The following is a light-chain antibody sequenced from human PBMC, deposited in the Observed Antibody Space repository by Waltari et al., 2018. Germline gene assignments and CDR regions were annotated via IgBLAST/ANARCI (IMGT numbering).Light chain of an antibody. V-gene: IGKV1-39*01. CDR3: QQTYDSPWT. J-gene: IGKJ1*01. CDR2: AAS. Sequence: DLQMTLSPSSLSASVGDRVTVTCRASQSVRHFLSWYQQKSGKAPTLVIYAASTLHSGVPSRFSGTGSGTDFTLTINGLQPEDFATYYCQQTYDSPWTFGQGTTVEVK. CDR1: QSVRHF.